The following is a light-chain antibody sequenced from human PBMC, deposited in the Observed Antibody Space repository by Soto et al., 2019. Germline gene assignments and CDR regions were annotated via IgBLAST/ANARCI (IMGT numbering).Light chain of an antibody. CDR1: QSVSNDY. J-gene: IGKJ1*01. CDR2: DSS. CDR3: QQYDMSPQT. Sequence: EIMMTQSPATLSVSPGERATLSCRASQSVSNDYVAWVQQKPGQTPRLLMYDSSRRAPGVPHRFSGSGSGTEFTLTISRVEPDDFGVYYCQQYDMSPQTFGLGTKVDIK. V-gene: IGKV3-20*01.